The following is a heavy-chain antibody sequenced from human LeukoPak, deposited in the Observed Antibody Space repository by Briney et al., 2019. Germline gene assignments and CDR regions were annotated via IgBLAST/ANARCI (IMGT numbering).Heavy chain of an antibody. J-gene: IGHJ3*02. Sequence: LETLSLTCSVSGTSITHYFWSWIRQSAGQRLEWIGRISTHGTTTYNPSLNSRVTMSKDTSGSQVSLKLSSVAAADTAIYFCARDVTGTTNAFDIWGQGRMVTVSS. D-gene: IGHD1-20*01. CDR2: ISTHGTT. V-gene: IGHV4-4*07. CDR1: GTSITHYF. CDR3: ARDVTGTTNAFDI.